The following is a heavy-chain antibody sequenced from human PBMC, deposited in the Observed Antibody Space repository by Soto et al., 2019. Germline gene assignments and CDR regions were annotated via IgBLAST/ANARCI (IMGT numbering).Heavy chain of an antibody. CDR1: GGSISSGDYY. Sequence: PSETLSLTCTVSGGSISSGDYYWSWIRQPPVKGLEWIGYIYYSGSTYYNPSLKSRVTISVDTSKNQFPLKLSSVTAADTAVDYCATASTIFGVAIPYLDYWGQRTLVTVSS. J-gene: IGHJ4*02. CDR3: ATASTIFGVAIPYLDY. CDR2: IYYSGST. D-gene: IGHD3-3*01. V-gene: IGHV4-30-4*01.